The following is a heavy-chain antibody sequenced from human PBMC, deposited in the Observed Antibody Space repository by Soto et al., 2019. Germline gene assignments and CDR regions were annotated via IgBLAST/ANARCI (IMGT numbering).Heavy chain of an antibody. Sequence: QVQLQESGPGLVKPSQTLSLTCTVSGGSISSGGYYWSWIRQHPGKVLEWIGYIYYSGSTYYNPSLKSRVTISVDTSKNQFSLKLSSVTAADTAVYYCARYDGSGSYYNEGWFDPWGQGTLVTVSS. D-gene: IGHD3-10*01. J-gene: IGHJ5*02. CDR3: ARYDGSGSYYNEGWFDP. V-gene: IGHV4-31*03. CDR2: IYYSGST. CDR1: GGSISSGGYY.